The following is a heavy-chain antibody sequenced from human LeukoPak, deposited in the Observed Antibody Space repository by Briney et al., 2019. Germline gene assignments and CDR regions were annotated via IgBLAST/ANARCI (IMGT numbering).Heavy chain of an antibody. J-gene: IGHJ6*02. CDR3: ARVVPAAISYYYYGMDV. V-gene: IGHV1-2*02. Sequence: ASVKVSCKASGYTFTGYYMHWVRQAPGQGLEWMGWINPNSGGTNYAQKFQGRVTTTRDTSISTAYMELSRLGSDDTAVYYCARVVPAAISYYYYGMDVWGQGTTVTVSS. CDR1: GYTFTGYY. CDR2: INPNSGGT. D-gene: IGHD2-2*01.